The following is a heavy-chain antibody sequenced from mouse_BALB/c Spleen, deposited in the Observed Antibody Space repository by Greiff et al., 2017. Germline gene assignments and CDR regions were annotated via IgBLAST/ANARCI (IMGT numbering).Heavy chain of an antibody. CDR3: GGRSYYGKEDYAMDD. D-gene: IGHD2-1*01. CDR1: GFSLTSYG. Sequence: QVQLQQSGPGLVQPSPSLSITCTASGFSLTSYGVHWVRQSPGKGLEWLGVICSGGSTDYNAAIIYSLSTSKDNSTTKVFFKMNSRQATDTAIYYCGGRSYYGKEDYAMDDWGEGTSVTVSS. CDR2: ICSGGST. V-gene: IGHV2-2*02. J-gene: IGHJ4*01.